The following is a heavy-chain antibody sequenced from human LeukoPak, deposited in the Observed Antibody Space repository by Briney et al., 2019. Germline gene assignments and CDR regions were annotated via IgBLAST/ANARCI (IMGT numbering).Heavy chain of an antibody. J-gene: IGHJ5*02. CDR2: ISSSSSYI. Sequence: GGTLRLSCSASGFTFSSYSMNWVRKPRGKGLEWVSSISSSSSYIYYADSVKGRFTISRDNAKNSLYLQMNSLRAEDTAVYYCAIVVVPAAIRPPFDPWGQGTLVTVSS. D-gene: IGHD2-2*01. CDR1: GFTFSSYS. CDR3: AIVVVPAAIRPPFDP. V-gene: IGHV3-21*01.